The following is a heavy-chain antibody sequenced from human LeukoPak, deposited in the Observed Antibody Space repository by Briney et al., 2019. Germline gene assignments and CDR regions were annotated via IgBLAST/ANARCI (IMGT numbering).Heavy chain of an antibody. D-gene: IGHD4-17*01. Sequence: KPSETLSLTCTVSGASISSYYWSWIRQPPGKGLEWIGYIDYSGSTNYTPSLKSRVTISVDTSKNQFSLKLSSVTAADTALYYCAREAWVSGDSKYRYYGIDVWGQGTTVTVS. CDR3: AREAWVSGDSKYRYYGIDV. CDR2: IDYSGST. CDR1: GASISSYY. V-gene: IGHV4-59*01. J-gene: IGHJ6*02.